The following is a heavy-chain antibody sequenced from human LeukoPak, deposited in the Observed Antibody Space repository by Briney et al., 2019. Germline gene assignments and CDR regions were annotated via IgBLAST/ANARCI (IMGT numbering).Heavy chain of an antibody. CDR1: GGSISSYY. CDR2: IYTSGST. D-gene: IGHD3-10*01. Sequence: SETLSLTCTVSGGSISSYYWSWIRQPPGKGLEWIGYIYTSGSTNYNPSLKSRVTISVDTSKNQFSLKLSPVTAADTAVYYCARVTISGFDPWGQGTLVTVSS. CDR3: ARVTISGFDP. V-gene: IGHV4-4*09. J-gene: IGHJ5*02.